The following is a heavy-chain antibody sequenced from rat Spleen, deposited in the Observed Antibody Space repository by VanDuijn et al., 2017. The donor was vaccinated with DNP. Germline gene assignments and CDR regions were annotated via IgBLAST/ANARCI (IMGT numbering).Heavy chain of an antibody. D-gene: IGHD1-2*01. J-gene: IGHJ1*01. CDR2: ISYDAGST. CDR3: ARAKYSSHYWYFDF. Sequence: EVQLVESGGGLVQPGRSLKLSCVVSGFTFSDFYWAWVRQAPTKGLEWVASISYDAGSTYYRDSVRGRFTISRDNAKNTLYLQMNSLRSEDTATYYCARAKYSSHYWYFDFWGPGTMVTVSS. CDR1: GFTFSDFY. V-gene: IGHV5-20*01.